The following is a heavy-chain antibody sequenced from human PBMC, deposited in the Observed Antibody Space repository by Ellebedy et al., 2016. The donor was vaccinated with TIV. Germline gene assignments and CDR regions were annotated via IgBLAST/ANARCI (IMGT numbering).Heavy chain of an antibody. J-gene: IGHJ4*02. CDR2: IIGSGA. CDR3: ARDRTPGDGYWVFDY. Sequence: GESLKISCAASGFTFRSHAMSWVRQAPGKGLEWVSGIIGSGAQKYADSVKGRFIISRDNSKSTVDLQMNSLRAEDTAVYFCARDRTPGDGYWVFDYWGQGTLVTVSS. V-gene: IGHV3-23*01. D-gene: IGHD5-18*01. CDR1: GFTFRSHA.